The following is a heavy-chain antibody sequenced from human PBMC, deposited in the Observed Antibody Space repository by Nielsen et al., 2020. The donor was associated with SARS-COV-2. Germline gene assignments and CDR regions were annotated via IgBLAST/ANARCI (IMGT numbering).Heavy chain of an antibody. CDR3: VRDFGGSSGYERDY. D-gene: IGHD5-12*01. J-gene: IGHJ4*02. Sequence: GESLKISCSASGFTFSTYAMHWVRQAPGKGLECVSSLNSSEYSTYYADSVKGRFTISRDNPKNTLYLQMSSLRPEDSGVYYCVRDFGGSSGYERDYWGQGTLVTVSS. V-gene: IGHV3-64D*09. CDR2: LNSSEYST. CDR1: GFTFSTYA.